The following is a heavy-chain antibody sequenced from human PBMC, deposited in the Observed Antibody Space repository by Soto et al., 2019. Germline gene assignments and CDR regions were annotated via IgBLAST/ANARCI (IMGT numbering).Heavy chain of an antibody. D-gene: IGHD6-6*01. Sequence: GGSLRLSCAASGFTVSSNYMSWVRQAPGKGLEWVSVIYSGGSTYYADSVKGRFTISRDNSKNTLYLQMNSLRAEDTAVYYCARDSKKYSSSFFDYWGQGALVTVSS. V-gene: IGHV3-53*01. CDR1: GFTVSSNY. J-gene: IGHJ4*02. CDR2: IYSGGST. CDR3: ARDSKKYSSSFFDY.